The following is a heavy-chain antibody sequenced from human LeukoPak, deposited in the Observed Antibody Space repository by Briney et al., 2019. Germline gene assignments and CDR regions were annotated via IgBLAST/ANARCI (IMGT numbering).Heavy chain of an antibody. D-gene: IGHD1-1*01. CDR1: GFTFSNAW. V-gene: IGHV3-15*01. Sequence: KSVGSLRLSCAASGFTFSNAWMSWVRQAPGKGLEWVGRIKKKTDGKKTDYAAPGTGRLTISRDDSKNTLYLEMNSVNRDDSAVYYCAAGSGPSDFDYWGQGTLVTVSS. CDR3: AAGSGPSDFDY. J-gene: IGHJ4*02. CDR2: IKKKTDGKKT.